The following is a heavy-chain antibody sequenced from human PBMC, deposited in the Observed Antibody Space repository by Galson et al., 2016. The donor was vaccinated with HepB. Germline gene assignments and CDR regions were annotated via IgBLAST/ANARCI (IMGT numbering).Heavy chain of an antibody. CDR3: ADFSALSAFDY. J-gene: IGHJ4*02. Sequence: PALVKPTQTLTLTCTVSGISLDSYGVSVAWVRQSPGRAPEWLARIDWDDETFYTTSLRARLTISKDNSKSQVVLTMTNMDPVDTATYFCADFSALSAFDYWGQGTLVTVSS. CDR1: GISLDSYGVS. D-gene: IGHD6-19*01. V-gene: IGHV2-70*17. CDR2: IDWDDET.